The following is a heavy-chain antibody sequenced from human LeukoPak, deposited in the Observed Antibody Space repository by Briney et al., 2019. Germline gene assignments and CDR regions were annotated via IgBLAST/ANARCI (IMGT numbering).Heavy chain of an antibody. CDR1: GGSISRYY. D-gene: IGHD2-2*01. J-gene: IGHJ6*03. Sequence: SETLSLTCTVSGGSISRYYWSWIRQPPGKGLEWIGYIYTSGSTNYNPSLKSRVTISVDTSKNQFSLKLSSVTAADTAVYYCARHTRGKAYYYYYYMDVWGKGTTVTVSS. CDR2: IYTSGST. CDR3: ARHTRGKAYYYYYYMDV. V-gene: IGHV4-4*09.